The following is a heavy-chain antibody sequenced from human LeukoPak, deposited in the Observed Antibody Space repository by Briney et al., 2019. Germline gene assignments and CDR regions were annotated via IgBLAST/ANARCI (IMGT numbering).Heavy chain of an antibody. D-gene: IGHD1-26*01. Sequence: PSETLSLTCTVSGGSVSSETYCWSWIRQPPGKGLEWIGYIYYSGSTNYNPSLKSRVTISVDTSKNQFSLKLSSVTAADTAVYYCARGIVGVFGAFDIWGQGTMVTVSS. J-gene: IGHJ3*02. CDR3: ARGIVGVFGAFDI. CDR2: IYYSGST. V-gene: IGHV4-61*01. CDR1: GGSVSSETYC.